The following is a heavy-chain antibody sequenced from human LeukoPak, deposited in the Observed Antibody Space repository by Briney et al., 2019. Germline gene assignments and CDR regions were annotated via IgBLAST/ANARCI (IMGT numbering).Heavy chain of an antibody. CDR2: FDPEDGET. CDR3: ARDQDDSSGLVYFQH. CDR1: GYTLTELS. D-gene: IGHD3-22*01. Sequence: ASVKVSCKVSGYTLTELSMHWVRQAPGKGLEWMGGFDPEDGETIYAQKFQGRVTMTRDTSTSTVYMELSSLRSEDTAVYYCARDQDDSSGLVYFQHWGQGTLVTVSS. V-gene: IGHV1-24*01. J-gene: IGHJ1*01.